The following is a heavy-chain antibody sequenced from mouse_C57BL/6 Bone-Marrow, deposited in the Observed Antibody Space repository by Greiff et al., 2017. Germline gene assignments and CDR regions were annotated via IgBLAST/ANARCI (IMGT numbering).Heavy chain of an antibody. CDR3: ARSGYYYGSSFWYFDV. J-gene: IGHJ1*03. D-gene: IGHD1-1*01. CDR2: IHPNSGST. Sequence: QVQLKQPGAELVKPGASVKLSCKASGYTFTSYWMHWVKQRPGQGLEWIGMIHPNSGSTNYNEKFKSKATLTVDKSSITAYMQLSSLTSEDSAVYYCARSGYYYGSSFWYFDVWGTGTTVTVSS. V-gene: IGHV1-64*01. CDR1: GYTFTSYW.